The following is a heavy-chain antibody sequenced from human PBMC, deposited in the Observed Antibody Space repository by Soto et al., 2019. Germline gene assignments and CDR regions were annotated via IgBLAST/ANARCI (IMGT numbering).Heavy chain of an antibody. V-gene: IGHV3-21*01. CDR3: ARDRLYLFNWNRQVEGGGMDV. D-gene: IGHD1-20*01. J-gene: IGHJ6*02. CDR1: GFTFSSYS. Sequence: GGSLRLSCAASGFTFSSYSMNWVRQAPGKGLEWVSSISSSSSYIYYADSVKGRFTISRANAKNSLSLQMNSLRAEDEAVYDCARDRLYLFNWNRQVEGGGMDVWGQGTTVTVSS. CDR2: ISSSSSYI.